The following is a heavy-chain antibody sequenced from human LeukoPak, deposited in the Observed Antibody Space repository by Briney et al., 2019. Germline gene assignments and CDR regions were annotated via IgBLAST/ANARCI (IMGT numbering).Heavy chain of an antibody. J-gene: IGHJ3*02. D-gene: IGHD1-26*01. CDR2: IYPTGST. CDR3: AKSPRVGNAFDI. Sequence: PETLSLTCTVSVGSTSSYYCSWIRQSAGKGVWSTGRIYPTGSTNHYPSLKRRVTMSVDTSKNQFSMRLSSVTAADTAVYYGAKSPRVGNAFDIWGQGTMVTVSS. V-gene: IGHV4-4*07. CDR1: VGSTSSYY.